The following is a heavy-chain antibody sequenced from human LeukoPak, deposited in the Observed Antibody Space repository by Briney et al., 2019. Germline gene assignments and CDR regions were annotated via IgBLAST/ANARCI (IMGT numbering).Heavy chain of an antibody. J-gene: IGHJ4*02. D-gene: IGHD4-17*01. CDR3: ARAADYGDPPDY. CDR1: GYTFTSYG. V-gene: IGHV1-18*01. Sequence: ASVKVSCKASGYTFTSYGISWVRQAPGQGLEWMGWISAYNGNTNYAQKLQGRVTMTTDTSTSTAYMELRSLRPDDTAVYYCARAADYGDPPDYWGQGTLVTVSS. CDR2: ISAYNGNT.